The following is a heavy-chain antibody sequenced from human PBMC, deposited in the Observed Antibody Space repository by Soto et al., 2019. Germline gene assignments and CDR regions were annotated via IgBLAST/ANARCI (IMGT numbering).Heavy chain of an antibody. CDR2: ISGRGGST. V-gene: IGHV3-23*01. J-gene: IGHJ3*02. CDR3: AKNRQLGGNDAFDI. Sequence: EVQLLESGGGLVQPGGSLRLSCAASGFTFSSYAMSWVRQAPGKGLEWVSAISGRGGSTYYAASVKGRFTISRDNSKNTVYLQVNNPRAEDTAVYYCAKNRQLGGNDAFDIWGQGTMVTVSS. CDR1: GFTFSSYA. D-gene: IGHD6-6*01.